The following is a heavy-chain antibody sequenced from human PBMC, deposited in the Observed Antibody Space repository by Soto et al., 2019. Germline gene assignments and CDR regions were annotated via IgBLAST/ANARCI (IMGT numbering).Heavy chain of an antibody. CDR1: GFTFSSYA. CDR2: ISGSGGST. J-gene: IGHJ6*02. D-gene: IGHD1-26*01. V-gene: IGHV3-23*01. Sequence: GGSLRLSCAASGFTFSSYAMSWVRQAPGKGLEWVSAISGSGGSTYYADSVKGRFTISRDNSKSTLYLQMNSLRAEDTAVYYCARMGNPGATHYSGQNYYYYGMDVWGQGTTVTVSS. CDR3: ARMGNPGATHYSGQNYYYYGMDV.